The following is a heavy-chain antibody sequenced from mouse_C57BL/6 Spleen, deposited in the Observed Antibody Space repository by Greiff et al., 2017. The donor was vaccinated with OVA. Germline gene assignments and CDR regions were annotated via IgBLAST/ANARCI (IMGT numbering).Heavy chain of an antibody. D-gene: IGHD1-1*01. CDR2: INPSNGGT. Sequence: QVQLQQPGTELVKPGASVKLSCKASGYTFTSYWMHWVKQRPGQGLEWIGNINPSNGGTNYNEKFKSKATLTVDKSSSTAYMQLSSLTSEDSAVYYCARGYYGSGGYYYYAMDYWGQGTSVTVSS. CDR3: ARGYYGSGGYYYYAMDY. J-gene: IGHJ4*01. CDR1: GYTFTSYW. V-gene: IGHV1-53*01.